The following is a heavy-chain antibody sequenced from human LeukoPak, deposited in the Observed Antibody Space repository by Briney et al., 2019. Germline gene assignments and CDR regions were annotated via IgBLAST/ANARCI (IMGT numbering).Heavy chain of an antibody. D-gene: IGHD3-22*01. J-gene: IGHJ3*02. CDR2: INAGNGNT. Sequence: GASVKVSCKASGYTFTSYAMHWVRQAPGQRLEWMGWINAGNGNTKYSQKFQGRVTITRDTSASTAYMELSSLRSEDTAVYYCARTDYYDSSGYYYVGAFDIWGQGTMVTVS. CDR1: GYTFTSYA. CDR3: ARTDYYDSSGYYYVGAFDI. V-gene: IGHV1-3*01.